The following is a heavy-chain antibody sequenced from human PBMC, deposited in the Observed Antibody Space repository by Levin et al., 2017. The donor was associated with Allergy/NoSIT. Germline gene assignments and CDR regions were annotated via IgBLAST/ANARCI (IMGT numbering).Heavy chain of an antibody. D-gene: IGHD4-17*01. CDR1: GYSFTSYW. J-gene: IGHJ4*02. CDR2: IYPGDSDT. Sequence: KVSCKGSGYSFTSYWIGWVRQMPGKGLEWMGIIYPGDSDTRYSPSFQGQVTIPADKSISTAYLQWSSLKASDTAMYYCARHVGTVTTMVLDYWGQGTLVTVSS. V-gene: IGHV5-51*01. CDR3: ARHVGTVTTMVLDY.